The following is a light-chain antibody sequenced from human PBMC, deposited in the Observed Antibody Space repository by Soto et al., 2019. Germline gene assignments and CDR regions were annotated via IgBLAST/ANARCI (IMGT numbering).Light chain of an antibody. CDR3: QQYAGPPTT. V-gene: IGKV3-20*01. CDR2: GAS. CDR1: QSINSF. Sequence: EIVLTQSPGTLSLSPGEGATLSCRASQSINSFLAWYQQRRGQAPRLLIHGASNRATGIPDRFSGSGSGTDFTLTISRLEPEDFAVYFCQQYAGPPTTFGQGTRLEIK. J-gene: IGKJ5*01.